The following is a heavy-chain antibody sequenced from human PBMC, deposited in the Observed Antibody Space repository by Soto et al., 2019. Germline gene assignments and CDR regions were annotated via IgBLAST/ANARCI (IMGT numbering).Heavy chain of an antibody. J-gene: IGHJ4*02. CDR1: GFTFSNYA. CDR3: ARRLYSTNWYYFDY. Sequence: PGGSLRLSCAASGFTFSNYAMTWVRQAPGKGLEWVSGISASTYYADSVKGRFTISRDNSRNTLYLQMSSLRAEDTAVYYCARRLYSTNWYYFDYWGQGTLVTVSS. V-gene: IGHV3-23*01. CDR2: ISAST. D-gene: IGHD2-2*01.